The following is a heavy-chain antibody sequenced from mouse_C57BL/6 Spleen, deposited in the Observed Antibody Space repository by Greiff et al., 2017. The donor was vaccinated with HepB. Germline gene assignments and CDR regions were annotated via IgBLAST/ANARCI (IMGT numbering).Heavy chain of an antibody. J-gene: IGHJ2*01. CDR1: GYTFTDYN. D-gene: IGHD2-3*01. CDR2: INPNNGGT. V-gene: IGHV1-22*01. Sequence: EVQLQQSGPELVKPGASVKMSCKASGYTFTDYNMLWVKQSHGKSLERIGYINPNNGGTSYNQKFKGKATLTVNKSSSTAYMELRSLTSEDSAVYYCARGDGYLYYFDDWGQGTTLTVSS. CDR3: ARGDGYLYYFDD.